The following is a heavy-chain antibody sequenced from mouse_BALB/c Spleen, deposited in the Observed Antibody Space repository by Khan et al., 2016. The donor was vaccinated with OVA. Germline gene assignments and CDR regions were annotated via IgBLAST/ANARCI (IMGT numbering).Heavy chain of an antibody. CDR1: GFSFSNYS. D-gene: IGHD4-1*01. J-gene: IGHJ3*01. V-gene: IGHV5-6*01. Sequence: EVELVESGGDLVRPGGSLKLSCAASGFSFSNYSMSWVRQTPDKRLEWVATISSGGDYTYYPDSVKGRFTISRDNAKNTLYLHMSSLKSEDTAIYYCASHLTGSFAYWGQGTLVTVSA. CDR2: ISSGGDYT. CDR3: ASHLTGSFAY.